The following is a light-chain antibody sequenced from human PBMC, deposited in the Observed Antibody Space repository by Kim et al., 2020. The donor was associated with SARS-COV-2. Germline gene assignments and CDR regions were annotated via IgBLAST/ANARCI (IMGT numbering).Light chain of an antibody. CDR1: NLGDKY. V-gene: IGLV3-1*01. CDR2: QDT. Sequence: SYELTQPPSASVPPGQTTSITCSGDNLGDKYASWYQQKPGQAPVLVIYQDTKRPSGIPERFSGSNSGNTDSLTISGNQARDEAGYYCQAWDSSTAVFGGG. CDR3: QAWDSSTAV. J-gene: IGLJ2*01.